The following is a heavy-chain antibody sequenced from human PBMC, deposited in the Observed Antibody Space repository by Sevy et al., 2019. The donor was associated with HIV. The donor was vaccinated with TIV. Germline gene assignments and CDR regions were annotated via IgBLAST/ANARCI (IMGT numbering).Heavy chain of an antibody. CDR3: ARDRTNEFDY. J-gene: IGHJ4*02. D-gene: IGHD1-7*01. Sequence: GGSLRLPCAASGFTFSNYGMHWVRQAPGKGLEWVAIIWYDGTNKYYADSVKGRFTISRDTSKNTLYLQMNTLRADDTAVYYCARDRTNEFDYWGQGTLVTVSS. CDR2: IWYDGTNK. V-gene: IGHV3-33*01. CDR1: GFTFSNYG.